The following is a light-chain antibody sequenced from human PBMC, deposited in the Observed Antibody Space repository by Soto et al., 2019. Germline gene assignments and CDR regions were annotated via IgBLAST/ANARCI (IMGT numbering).Light chain of an antibody. Sequence: DIQMTQSPSTLSASVGDRVNVTCRASQSVSSWLAWYKQKPGKAPKLLIHDASRLESGVPSRFSGSGSGTEFTLTIRSLKPDDFATYYCQQYHSYWTFGQGTKVDIK. J-gene: IGKJ1*01. CDR2: DAS. CDR3: QQYHSYWT. CDR1: QSVSSW. V-gene: IGKV1-5*01.